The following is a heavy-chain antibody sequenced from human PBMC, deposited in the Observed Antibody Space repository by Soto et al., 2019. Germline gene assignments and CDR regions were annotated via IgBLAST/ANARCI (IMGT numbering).Heavy chain of an antibody. D-gene: IGHD2-21*01. CDR2: ISYDGSSK. CDR1: GFSFRNYG. CDR3: AKFPEKMAIFYYYYGIDI. J-gene: IGHJ6*02. Sequence: QVQLVESGGGVVQPGRSLRLSCAASGFSFRNYGIHWVRQAPGKGLEWVAVISYDGSSKNYTDSVKGRFTISRDNPKNTVYLQMDSLRAEDTAVYHCAKFPEKMAIFYYYYGIDIWGQGTTVTVSS. V-gene: IGHV3-30*18.